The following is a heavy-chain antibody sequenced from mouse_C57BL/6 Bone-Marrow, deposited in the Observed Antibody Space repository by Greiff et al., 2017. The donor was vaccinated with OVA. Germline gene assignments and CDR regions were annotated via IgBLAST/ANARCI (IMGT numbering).Heavy chain of an antibody. D-gene: IGHD2-4*01. Sequence: EVKLQQSGPELVKPGASVKISCKASGYTFTDYYMNWVKQSHGKSLEWIGDINPNNGGTSYNQKFKGKATLTVDKSSSTAYMELRSLTSEDSAVYYCARSGITTPYYAMDYWGQGTSVTVSS. J-gene: IGHJ4*01. V-gene: IGHV1-26*01. CDR3: ARSGITTPYYAMDY. CDR1: GYTFTDYY. CDR2: INPNNGGT.